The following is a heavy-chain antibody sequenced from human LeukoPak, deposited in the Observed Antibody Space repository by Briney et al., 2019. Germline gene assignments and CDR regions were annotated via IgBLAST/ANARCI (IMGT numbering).Heavy chain of an antibody. CDR2: IIPIFGTA. V-gene: IGHV1-69*13. CDR3: ARDASYSGFDY. Sequence: ASVTVSCKASGGTFSSYAISWVRQDPGQGLEWMGGIIPIFGTANYAQKFQCRVTITADESTNTAYMELSSLRSEDTAVYYCARDASYSGFDYWGQGTLVTVSS. CDR1: GGTFSSYA. D-gene: IGHD5-12*01. J-gene: IGHJ4*02.